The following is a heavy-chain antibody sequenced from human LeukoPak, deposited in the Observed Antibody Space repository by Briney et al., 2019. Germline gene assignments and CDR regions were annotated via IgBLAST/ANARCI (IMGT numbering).Heavy chain of an antibody. V-gene: IGHV3-7*04. CDR2: IKQDGSKK. Sequence: GGSLRLSCAASGLTGSHNYVSWVRQAPGKGLEWVANIKQDGSKKSYVDSVKGRFTISRDNAKNSLYLQMNSLRAEDTAIYYCTRVGYIDEGIDYWGQGTLVTVSS. CDR3: TRVGYIDEGIDY. J-gene: IGHJ4*02. D-gene: IGHD5-24*01. CDR1: GLTGSHNY.